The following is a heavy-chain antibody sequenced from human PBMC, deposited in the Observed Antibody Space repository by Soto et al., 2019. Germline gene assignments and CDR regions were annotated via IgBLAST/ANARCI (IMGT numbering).Heavy chain of an antibody. CDR3: AKVVGGSGWIVYYYYSGMDV. J-gene: IGHJ6*02. CDR1: GFTFSSYA. Sequence: EVQLLESGGGLVQPGGSLRLSCAASGFTFSSYAMSWVRQAPGKGLEWVSAIRGSGGSTYYADSVKGRFTISRDNSKNTLYLQMNTLRAEDTAVYYCAKVVGGSGWIVYYYYSGMDVWGQGTKVTVSS. CDR2: IRGSGGST. D-gene: IGHD6-19*01. V-gene: IGHV3-23*01.